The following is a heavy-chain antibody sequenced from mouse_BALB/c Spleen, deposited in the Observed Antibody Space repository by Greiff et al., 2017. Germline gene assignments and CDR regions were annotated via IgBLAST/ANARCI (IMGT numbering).Heavy chain of an antibody. CDR1: GYTFTSYV. CDR2: INPYNDGT. V-gene: IGHV1-14*01. Sequence: EVKLQESGPELVKPGASVKMSCKASGYTFTSYVMHWVKQKPGQGLEWIGYINPYNDGTKYNEKFKGKATLTSDKSSSTAYMELSSLTSEDSAVYYCARIQYGLSMDYWGQGTSVTVSS. J-gene: IGHJ4*01. D-gene: IGHD2-10*02. CDR3: ARIQYGLSMDY.